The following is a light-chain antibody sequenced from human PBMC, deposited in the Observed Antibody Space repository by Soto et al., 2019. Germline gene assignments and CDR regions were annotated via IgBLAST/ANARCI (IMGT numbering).Light chain of an antibody. CDR1: SSDVGGYNY. J-gene: IGLJ2*01. V-gene: IGLV2-8*01. CDR2: EVS. CDR3: SSYAGTKGVV. Sequence: QSVLTQPPSASGSLGQSVTISCTGTSSDVGGYNYVSWYQQHPGKAPKFMIYEVSKRPSGVPDRFSGSKSGNTASLIVSGLQAEDEADYYCSSYAGTKGVVFGGGTKLTVL.